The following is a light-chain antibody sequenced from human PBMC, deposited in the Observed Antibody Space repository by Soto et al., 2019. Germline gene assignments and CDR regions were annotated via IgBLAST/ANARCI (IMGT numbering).Light chain of an antibody. V-gene: IGKV3-15*01. Sequence: EVVVTQSPATLSVSPGESATLSCRASQTISSSKLAWYQQNPGQAPRLLLYGVSNRATGVPARFSGSGSGTEFTLTISSLQSEDFAVYYCQQYDYWPRTFGQGTQVEIK. CDR2: GVS. CDR1: QTISSS. J-gene: IGKJ1*01. CDR3: QQYDYWPRT.